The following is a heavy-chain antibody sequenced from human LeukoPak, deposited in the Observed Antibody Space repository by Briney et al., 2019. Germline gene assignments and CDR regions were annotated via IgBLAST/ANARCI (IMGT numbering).Heavy chain of an antibody. Sequence: GGSLRLSCAASGFTFSSYWMSWVRQAPGKGLEWVANIKQDGSEKYYVDSVKGRFTISRDNAKNSLYLQMNSLRAEDTAVYYCARDRAPKYCSSTSCYGGDWFDPWGQGTLVTVSS. J-gene: IGHJ5*02. CDR1: GFTFSSYW. D-gene: IGHD2-2*01. V-gene: IGHV3-7*01. CDR2: IKQDGSEK. CDR3: ARDRAPKYCSSTSCYGGDWFDP.